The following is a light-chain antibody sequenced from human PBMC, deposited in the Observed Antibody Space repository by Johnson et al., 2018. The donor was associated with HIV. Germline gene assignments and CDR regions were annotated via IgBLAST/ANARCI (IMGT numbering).Light chain of an antibody. CDR3: GTWDSSLSAARV. CDR1: SSNVGSSF. Sequence: QSVLTQPPSVSAAPGQKVTISCSGSSSNVGSSFVSWYRQVPGTAPKLLIYDNNKRPSGIPDRFSGSKSGTSATLGITGLQTGDEADYYCGTWDSSLSAARVFGPGTKVTVL. CDR2: DNN. V-gene: IGLV1-51*01. J-gene: IGLJ1*01.